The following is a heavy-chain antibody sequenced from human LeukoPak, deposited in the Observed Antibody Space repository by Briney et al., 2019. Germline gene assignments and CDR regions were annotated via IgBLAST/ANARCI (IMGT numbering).Heavy chain of an antibody. J-gene: IGHJ6*03. CDR1: GGSISSSSYY. CDR2: IYYSGST. Sequence: SETLSLTCTVSGGSISSSSYYWGWIRQPPGKGLEWTGSIYYSGSTYYNPSLKSRVTISVDTSKNQFSLKLSSVTAADTAVYYCARAHSGWSYYYYYYMDVWGKGTTVTISS. V-gene: IGHV4-39*01. D-gene: IGHD6-19*01. CDR3: ARAHSGWSYYYYYYMDV.